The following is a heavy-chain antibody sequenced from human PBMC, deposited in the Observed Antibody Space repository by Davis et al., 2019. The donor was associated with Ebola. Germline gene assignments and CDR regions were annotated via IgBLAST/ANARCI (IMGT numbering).Heavy chain of an antibody. CDR3: ARAEYGSGSYSFDYYYYMDV. Sequence: ASVKVSCKASGYTFTGYYMHWVRQAPGQGLEWMGWINPNSGGTNYAQKFQGRVTMTRDTSISTAYMELSSLRSEDTAVYYCARAEYGSGSYSFDYYYYMDVWGKGTTVTVSS. CDR1: GYTFTGYY. V-gene: IGHV1-2*02. CDR2: INPNSGGT. D-gene: IGHD3-10*01. J-gene: IGHJ6*03.